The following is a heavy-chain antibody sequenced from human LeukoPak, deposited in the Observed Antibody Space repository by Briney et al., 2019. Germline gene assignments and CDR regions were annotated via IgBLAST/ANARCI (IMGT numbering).Heavy chain of an antibody. V-gene: IGHV3-48*04. CDR3: ARVAVAGRRVPFDY. Sequence: GGSLRLSCTASRFYFSTYDMNWVRQAPGKGLEWVSYISSSGSTIYYADSVKGRFTISRDNAKNSLYLQMNSLRAEDTAVYYCARVAVAGRRVPFDYWGQGTLVTVSS. CDR2: ISSSGSTI. CDR1: RFYFSTYD. J-gene: IGHJ4*02. D-gene: IGHD6-19*01.